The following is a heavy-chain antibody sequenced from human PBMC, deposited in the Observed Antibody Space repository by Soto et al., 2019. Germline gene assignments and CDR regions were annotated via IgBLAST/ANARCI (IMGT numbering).Heavy chain of an antibody. J-gene: IGHJ4*02. Sequence: EVQLVESGGGLVQPGGSLRLSCAASGFTFSNYWMSWVRQAPGKGLEWVANIKQDGSEKYYVDSVKGRFTISRDNAKNSLFLQMNSLRAEDRAVYYCARSPYFFRGPLDYWGQGTLVTVSS. V-gene: IGHV3-7*03. CDR1: GFTFSNYW. CDR2: IKQDGSEK. CDR3: ARSPYFFRGPLDY. D-gene: IGHD3-9*01.